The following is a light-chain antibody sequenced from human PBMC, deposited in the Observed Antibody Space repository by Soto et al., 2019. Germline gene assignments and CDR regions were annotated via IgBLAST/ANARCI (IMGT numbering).Light chain of an antibody. V-gene: IGLV1-36*01. CDR3: AGWDDSLNGCV. Sequence: QSVLTQPPSVSEAPRQRVTISCSGTNSNIGNNAVNWYQQLPGKAPKLLIYFDDLLPSGVSDRFSGSKSGSSASLVISGLQSDDEADYYCAGWDDSLNGCVFGTGTKVTVL. CDR2: FDD. CDR1: NSNIGNNA. J-gene: IGLJ1*01.